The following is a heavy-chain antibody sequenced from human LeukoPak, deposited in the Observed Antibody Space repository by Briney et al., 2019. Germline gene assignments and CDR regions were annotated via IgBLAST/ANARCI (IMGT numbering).Heavy chain of an antibody. J-gene: IGHJ5*02. CDR1: GFTVSSNY. CDR3: AGDMGDYGFDP. V-gene: IGHV3-66*01. Sequence: PGGSLRLSCAASGFTVSSNYMRWVRQAPGKGLEWVSVIYSGGSTYYAASVKGRFTIFRDNSKNTPHLQMNSLRAEDTTVYYCAGDMGDYGFDPWGQGTLVTVSS. D-gene: IGHD4-17*01. CDR2: IYSGGST.